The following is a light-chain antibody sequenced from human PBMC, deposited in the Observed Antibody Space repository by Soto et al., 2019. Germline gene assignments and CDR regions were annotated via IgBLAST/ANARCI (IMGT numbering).Light chain of an antibody. CDR1: SSDVGGYDY. J-gene: IGLJ1*01. CDR3: SSYAGNTKGV. V-gene: IGLV2-8*01. Sequence: QSVLTQPPSASGSPGQSVTISCTGTSSDVGGYDYVSWYQQHPGKAPKLMIFEVSKRPSGVPDRFSGSKSGNTASLTVSWLQAEEEADYYCSSYAGNTKGVFGTGTKVTVL. CDR2: EVS.